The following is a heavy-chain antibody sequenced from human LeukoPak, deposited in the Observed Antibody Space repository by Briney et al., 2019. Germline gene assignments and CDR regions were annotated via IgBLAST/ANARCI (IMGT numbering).Heavy chain of an antibody. D-gene: IGHD2-15*01. Sequence: PSETLSLTCAVYGGSFSGYYWSWIRQPPGKGLEWIGEINHSGSTNYNPSLKSRVTISVDTSKNQFSLKLSSVTAADTAVYYCARGISYCSGGSCYVRGPSGFDYWGQGTLVTLSS. J-gene: IGHJ4*02. CDR3: ARGISYCSGGSCYVRGPSGFDY. CDR2: INHSGST. V-gene: IGHV4-34*01. CDR1: GGSFSGYY.